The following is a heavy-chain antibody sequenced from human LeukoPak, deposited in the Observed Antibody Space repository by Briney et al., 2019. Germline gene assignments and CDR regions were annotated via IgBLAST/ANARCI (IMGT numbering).Heavy chain of an antibody. CDR3: AKDNSPYSSSSM. Sequence: GGSLRLSCAASGFTFDDYAMHWVRHAPGKGLEWVSGISWNSGSIGYADSVKGRFTISRDNAKNSLYLQMNSLRAEDTALYYCAKDNSPYSSSSMWGQGTLVTVSS. CDR1: GFTFDDYA. V-gene: IGHV3-9*01. CDR2: ISWNSGSI. D-gene: IGHD6-6*01. J-gene: IGHJ4*02.